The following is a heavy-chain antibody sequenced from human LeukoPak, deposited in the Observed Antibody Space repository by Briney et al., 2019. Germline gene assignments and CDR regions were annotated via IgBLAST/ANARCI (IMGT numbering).Heavy chain of an antibody. Sequence: PSETLSLTCAVYGGSFSGYYWSWIRQPPGKGLEWIGEINHSGSTNYNPSLKSRVTISVDTSKNQFSLKLSSVTAADTAVYYCARVGSRRRYFDWRRTYFDYWGQGTLVTVSS. V-gene: IGHV4-34*01. D-gene: IGHD3-9*01. CDR3: ARVGSRRRYFDWRRTYFDY. CDR1: GGSFSGYY. J-gene: IGHJ4*02. CDR2: INHSGST.